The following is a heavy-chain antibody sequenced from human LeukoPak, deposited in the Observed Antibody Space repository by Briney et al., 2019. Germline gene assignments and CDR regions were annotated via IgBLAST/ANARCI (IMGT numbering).Heavy chain of an antibody. CDR1: GGSISSYY. CDR2: IYYRGST. D-gene: IGHD6-19*01. Sequence: PSETLSLTCTVSGGSISSYYWSWIRQPPGKGLEWIGYIYYRGSTNYNPSLKSRVTISVDTSKNQFSLKLSSVTAADTAVYYCVRGRYSSGWFKDKNWFDPWGQGIPVTVSS. J-gene: IGHJ5*02. CDR3: VRGRYSSGWFKDKNWFDP. V-gene: IGHV4-59*12.